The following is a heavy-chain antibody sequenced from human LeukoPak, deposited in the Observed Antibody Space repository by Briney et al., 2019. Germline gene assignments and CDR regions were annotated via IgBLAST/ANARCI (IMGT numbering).Heavy chain of an antibody. J-gene: IGHJ3*02. Sequence: SETLSLTCTVSGGSISSGDYYWSWIRQPPGKGLEWIAYIYHSGSTYYNPSLKSRVTMSVDRSKNQFSLKVTSVTAADTAVYYCASDYDLLTGHAFDIWGQGTVVTVSS. V-gene: IGHV4-30-2*01. D-gene: IGHD3-9*01. CDR3: ASDYDLLTGHAFDI. CDR1: GGSISSGDYY. CDR2: IYHSGST.